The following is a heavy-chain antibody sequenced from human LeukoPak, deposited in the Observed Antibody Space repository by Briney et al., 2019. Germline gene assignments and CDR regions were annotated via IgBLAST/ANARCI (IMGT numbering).Heavy chain of an antibody. CDR3: ARDGEPYYYYGMDV. V-gene: IGHV1-2*02. D-gene: IGHD1-14*01. J-gene: IGHJ6*02. CDR2: INPNSGGT. CDR1: GYTFTGYY. Sequence: ASVKVSCKASGYTFTGYYMHWVRRAPGQGLEWMGWINPNSGGTNYAQKFQGRVTMTRDTSISTAYMELSRLRSDDTAVYYCARDGEPYYYYGMDVWGQGTTVTVSS.